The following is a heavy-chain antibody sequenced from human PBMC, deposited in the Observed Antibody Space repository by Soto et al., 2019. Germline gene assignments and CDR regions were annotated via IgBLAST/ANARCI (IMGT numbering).Heavy chain of an antibody. Sequence: QVQLLESGPGLVKPSETLSLTCTVSGDSIGTTHSYWAWIRQSPGKGLEWIGNIHYSGSTYYMPSLRRRVTFSVDTSQNQFSLRLTSVTAEDTAVYYCARHEGNGTVWPLDYWGQGILVTVAS. J-gene: IGHJ4*02. V-gene: IGHV4-39*01. CDR2: IHYSGST. D-gene: IGHD2-8*01. CDR3: ARHEGNGTVWPLDY. CDR1: GDSIGTTHSY.